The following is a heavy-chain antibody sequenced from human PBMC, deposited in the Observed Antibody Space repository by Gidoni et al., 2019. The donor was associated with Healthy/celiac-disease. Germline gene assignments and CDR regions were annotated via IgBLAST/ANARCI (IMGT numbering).Heavy chain of an antibody. D-gene: IGHD3-3*01. CDR1: GFTFRDYY. Sequence: QVQLVESGGGLVKPGGSLSLSCAASGFTFRDYYMSWIRKVPGKGLEWVSYISSSGSTIYYADSVKGRFTISRDNAKNSLYLRMNSLRAEDTAVYYCARVINDLWSGYLVSRGPTRYGMDVWGQGTTVTVTS. CDR3: ARVINDLWSGYLVSRGPTRYGMDV. CDR2: ISSSGSTI. J-gene: IGHJ6*02. V-gene: IGHV3-11*01.